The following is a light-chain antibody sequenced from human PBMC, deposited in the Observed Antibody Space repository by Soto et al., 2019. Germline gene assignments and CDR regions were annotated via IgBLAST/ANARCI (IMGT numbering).Light chain of an antibody. V-gene: IGKV3-15*01. CDR1: ESVSTN. CDR2: GAS. J-gene: IGKJ2*01. CDR3: HQYNKWPRT. Sequence: EIVMTQSPAALSVSPGERDTLSCRASESVSTNLAWYQQRPGQTPRLLIYGASIRAPDIPARFSGSGSGTEFTLAISSLQSEDFAVYYCHQYNKWPRTFGQGTKREVK.